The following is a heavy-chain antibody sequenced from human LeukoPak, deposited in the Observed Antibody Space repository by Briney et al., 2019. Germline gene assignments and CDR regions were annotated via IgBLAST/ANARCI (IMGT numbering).Heavy chain of an antibody. CDR2: ISSSGSTI. Sequence: GGSLRLSCAAPGFTFSIYEMNWVRQAPGKGLEWVSYISSSGSTIYYADSVKGRFTISRDNAKNSLYLQMNSLRAEDTAVYYCAREGGPYRPFDYSGQGTLVTVAS. J-gene: IGHJ4*02. CDR3: AREGGPYRPFDY. CDR1: GFTFSIYE. V-gene: IGHV3-48*03.